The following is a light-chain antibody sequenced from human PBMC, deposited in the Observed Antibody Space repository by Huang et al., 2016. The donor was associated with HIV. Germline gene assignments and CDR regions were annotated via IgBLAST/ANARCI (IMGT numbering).Light chain of an antibody. CDR1: QSVSSN. CDR3: QQYNDWPIT. J-gene: IGKJ3*01. V-gene: IGKV3D-15*01. Sequence: ETVMTQSPGTLSVSPVERVTLPCRASQSVSSNLAWYQQKPGQAPRLLIYDASTRATGIPARFRGSGSGTEFTLTINSLQSEDFAIYYCQQYNDWPITFGPGTKVDIK. CDR2: DAS.